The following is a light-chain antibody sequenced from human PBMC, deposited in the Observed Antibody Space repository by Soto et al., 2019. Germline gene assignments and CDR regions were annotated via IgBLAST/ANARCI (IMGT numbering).Light chain of an antibody. V-gene: IGKV1-5*03. Sequence: DIQMTQSPSTLSASVGDRVTITCRASQSISNLLAWYQQKPGKAPYLLIYKASSLESGGPSRFSGSASGTEFTLTISSLQPDDFASYYCHQYYSYPWTFGQGTKVEIK. CDR2: KAS. J-gene: IGKJ1*01. CDR1: QSISNL. CDR3: HQYYSYPWT.